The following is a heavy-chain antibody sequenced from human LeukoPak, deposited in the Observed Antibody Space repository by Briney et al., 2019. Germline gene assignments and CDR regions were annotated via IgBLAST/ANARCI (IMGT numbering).Heavy chain of an antibody. J-gene: IGHJ5*01. D-gene: IGHD6-6*01. CDR3: ARDRPHNWFDS. V-gene: IGHV1-46*01. Sequence: ASVKVSCKASGYSFTNYWLHWVRQAPGQGLEWMGVIDLLGSSTNYAQMFQGRVTMTWDTSTSTVYMELSSLRSEDTAVYYCARDRPHNWFDSWGQGTLVTVSS. CDR2: IDLLGSST. CDR1: GYSFTNYW.